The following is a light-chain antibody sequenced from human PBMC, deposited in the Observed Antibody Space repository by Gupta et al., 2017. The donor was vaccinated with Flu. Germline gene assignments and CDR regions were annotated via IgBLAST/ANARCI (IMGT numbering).Light chain of an antibody. J-gene: IGKJ4*01. CDR3: QQYEGLSLLT. V-gene: IGKV1-33*01. CDR2: DAS. Sequence: DIQMTQSPSSLSAFVGDRITITCQASQDIKKYLNWYQQKPGKAPKVLIYDASNLEIGVPSRFSGSRSGTDFTFTISSRQPEDIAAYYCQQYEGLSLLTFGGGTKVDIK. CDR1: QDIKKY.